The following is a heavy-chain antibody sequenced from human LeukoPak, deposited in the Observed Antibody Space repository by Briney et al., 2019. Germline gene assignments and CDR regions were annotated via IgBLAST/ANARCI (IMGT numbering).Heavy chain of an antibody. J-gene: IGHJ4*02. V-gene: IGHV3-23*01. CDR1: GFTFSTYG. Sequence: SGGSLRLSCAASGFTFSTYGMSWVRQAPGKGLEWVSGISGSGGSTYYADSVKGRITISRDNSKNTVYLQMNSLRAEDTAVYYCAKDFNMGYWGQGTLVTVSS. CDR2: ISGSGGST. CDR3: AKDFNMGY.